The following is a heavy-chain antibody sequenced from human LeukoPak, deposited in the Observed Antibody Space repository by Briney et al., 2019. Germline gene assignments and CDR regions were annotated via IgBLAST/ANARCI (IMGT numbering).Heavy chain of an antibody. CDR1: RFTVSSNY. J-gene: IGHJ4*02. Sequence: GGSLRLSCAASRFTVSSNYMSWVRQAPGKGLEWVSVIYSGGSTYYADSVKGRFTISRDNSKNTLYLQMNSLRAEDTAVYYCARELGSHYYDSSGYYSGVFDYWGQGTLVTVSS. D-gene: IGHD3-22*01. CDR2: IYSGGST. V-gene: IGHV3-66*01. CDR3: ARELGSHYYDSSGYYSGVFDY.